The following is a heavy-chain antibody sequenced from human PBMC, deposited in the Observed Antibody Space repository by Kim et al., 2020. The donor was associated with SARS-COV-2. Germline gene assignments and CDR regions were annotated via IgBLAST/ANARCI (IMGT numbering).Heavy chain of an antibody. CDR3: ARGVVGATTNAFDI. D-gene: IGHD1-26*01. J-gene: IGHJ3*02. CDR1: GGSISSGGYY. V-gene: IGHV4-31*03. Sequence: SETLSLTCTVSGGSISSGGYYWSWIRQHPGKGLEWIGYIYYSGSTYYNPSLKSRVTISVDTSKNQFSLKLSSVTAADTAVYYCARGVVGATTNAFDIWGQGTMVTVSS. CDR2: IYYSGST.